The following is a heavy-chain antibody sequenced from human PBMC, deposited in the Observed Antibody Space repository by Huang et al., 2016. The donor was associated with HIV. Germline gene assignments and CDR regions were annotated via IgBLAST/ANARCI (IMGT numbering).Heavy chain of an antibody. V-gene: IGHV4-34*02. Sequence: QMQLQQRGAGLLKPSETLSLTCGVSGGSFTGNYLTWIRQAPGKGLEWLGEVNDSGATNYNPSLNGRVTISRDKSNRELSLNLRSVTAADTAVYYCARQWTILEWLLGLDVWGQGTTVIVSS. J-gene: IGHJ6*02. CDR3: ARQWTILEWLLGLDV. CDR1: GGSFTGNY. D-gene: IGHD3-3*01. CDR2: VNDSGAT.